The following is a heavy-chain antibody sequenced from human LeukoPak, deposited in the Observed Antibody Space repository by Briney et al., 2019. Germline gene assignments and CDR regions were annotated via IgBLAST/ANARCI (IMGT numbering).Heavy chain of an antibody. Sequence: GRSLRLSCAASGFTFSSYGMHWVRQAPGKGLEWVSAISGSGGSTYYADSVKGRFTISRDNSKNTLYLQMHSLRAEDTAVYYCAKAALRATPLPFDYWGQGTLVTVSS. CDR1: GFTFSSYG. V-gene: IGHV3-23*01. CDR3: AKAALRATPLPFDY. D-gene: IGHD4-17*01. J-gene: IGHJ4*02. CDR2: ISGSGGST.